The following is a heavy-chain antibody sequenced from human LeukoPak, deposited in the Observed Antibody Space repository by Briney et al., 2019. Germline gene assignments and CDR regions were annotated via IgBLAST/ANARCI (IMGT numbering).Heavy chain of an antibody. Sequence: GGSLRLSCAASGFTFSSYRMHWVRQAPGKGLVWVSVIYSGGSTYYADSVKGRFTISRDNSKNTLYLQMNSLRAEDTAVYYCARVVVTTGLPFVFDYWGQGTLVTVSS. V-gene: IGHV3-53*01. CDR1: GFTFSSYR. D-gene: IGHD4-23*01. J-gene: IGHJ4*02. CDR3: ARVVVTTGLPFVFDY. CDR2: IYSGGST.